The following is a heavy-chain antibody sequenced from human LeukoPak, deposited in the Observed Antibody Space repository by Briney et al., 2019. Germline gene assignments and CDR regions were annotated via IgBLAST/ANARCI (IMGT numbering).Heavy chain of an antibody. Sequence: GGSLRLSCGASGFVFSNSWMSWVRQAPGKGLEWVANIKQEGNEKNYLDSVKGRFTISRDNAMNSLFLQMSRLRADDTAVYYCARDGGGPLDWGQGTLVTVSS. CDR1: GFVFSNSW. CDR3: ARDGGGPLD. V-gene: IGHV3-7*01. J-gene: IGHJ4*02. CDR2: IKQEGNEK. D-gene: IGHD3-10*01.